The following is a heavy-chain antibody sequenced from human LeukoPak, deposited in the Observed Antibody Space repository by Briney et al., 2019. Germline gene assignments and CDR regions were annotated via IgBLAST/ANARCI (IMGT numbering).Heavy chain of an antibody. V-gene: IGHV4-39*07. Sequence: SETLSLTCTVSSGSISTSNYYWGWVRQPPGKALEWIGNIFYSGSTCYSPSLKSRVTISLDTSRNQFSLKLNSVTAADTAVYYCARAKQLVPRIFDYWGQGTLVTVSS. CDR1: SGSISTSNYY. J-gene: IGHJ4*02. CDR2: IFYSGST. CDR3: ARAKQLVPRIFDY. D-gene: IGHD6-6*01.